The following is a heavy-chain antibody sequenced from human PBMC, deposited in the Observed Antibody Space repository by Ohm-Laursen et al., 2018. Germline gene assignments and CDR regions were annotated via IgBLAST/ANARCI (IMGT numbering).Heavy chain of an antibody. Sequence: SLRLSCSASGFTFSSYGMHWVRQAPGKGLEWMAGISKDGSNTYYGHSVEGRFTISRDNAKNSLYLQMNSLGAEDTAVYYCAREYSGRDYFDYWGQGTLVTVSS. J-gene: IGHJ4*02. D-gene: IGHD3-10*01. CDR2: ISKDGSNT. V-gene: IGHV3-30*03. CDR3: AREYSGRDYFDY. CDR1: GFTFSSYG.